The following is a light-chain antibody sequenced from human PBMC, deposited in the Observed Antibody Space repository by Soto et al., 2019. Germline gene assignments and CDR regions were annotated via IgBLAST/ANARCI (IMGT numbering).Light chain of an antibody. CDR2: DAS. J-gene: IGKJ2*01. Sequence: DIEMTQSPSTLSASVGDRVTITCRASQNINTLLAWYQQKPGRATKLLIYDASSLESGVTSRFSGSGVGTEFTLTISSLQPDDFATYYCQQFHPSYTFCQGTKLHMK. V-gene: IGKV1-5*01. CDR3: QQFHPSYT. CDR1: QNINTL.